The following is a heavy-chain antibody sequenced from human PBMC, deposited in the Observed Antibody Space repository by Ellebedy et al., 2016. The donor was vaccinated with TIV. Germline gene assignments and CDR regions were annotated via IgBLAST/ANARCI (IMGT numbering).Heavy chain of an antibody. CDR3: ARQGDDYVWGSYRYDY. CDR1: GASISSGGYS. Sequence: SETLSLTXAVSGASISSGGYSWSWIRQPPGKGLEWIGYIYHSGSTYYNPSLKSRVTISVDRSKNQFSLKLSSVTAADTAVYYCARQGDDYVWGSYRYDYWGQGTLVTVSS. V-gene: IGHV4-30-2*01. CDR2: IYHSGST. J-gene: IGHJ4*02. D-gene: IGHD3-16*02.